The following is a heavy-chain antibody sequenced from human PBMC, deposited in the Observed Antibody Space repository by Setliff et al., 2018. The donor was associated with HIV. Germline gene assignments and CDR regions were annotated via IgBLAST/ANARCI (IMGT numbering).Heavy chain of an antibody. D-gene: IGHD5-12*01. J-gene: IGHJ4*02. V-gene: IGHV1-2*02. CDR2: IDPKSGDT. Sequence: GASVKVSCKTSGYTFTGHYLHWVRQAPGQGLEWMGWIDPKSGDTSYAQKFQGRVTMTRDTSISTAYLDMSRLTSDDTAVYYCARGSPYSGYDGGCDYWGQGTLVTVSS. CDR3: ARGSPYSGYDGGCDY. CDR1: GYTFTGHY.